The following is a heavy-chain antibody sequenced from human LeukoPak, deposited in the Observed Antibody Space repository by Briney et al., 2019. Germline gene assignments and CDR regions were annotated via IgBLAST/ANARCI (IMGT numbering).Heavy chain of an antibody. CDR1: GGSISSSSYY. CDR2: IYYSGST. D-gene: IGHD2-15*01. Sequence: SETLSLTCTLSGGSISSSSYYWGWIRQPPGKGLEWIGSIYYSGSTDYYPSLKSRVTISVDTSKNQFSLKLSSVTAADMAVYYCARQGERASRRRYCSGGSCYNPFDYWGQGTLVTVSS. V-gene: IGHV4-39*01. J-gene: IGHJ4*02. CDR3: ARQGERASRRRYCSGGSCYNPFDY.